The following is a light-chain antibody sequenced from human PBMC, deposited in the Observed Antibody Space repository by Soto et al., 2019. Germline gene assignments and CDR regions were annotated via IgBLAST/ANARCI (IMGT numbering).Light chain of an antibody. CDR1: SSDVGGYNY. Sequence: QSALTQPRLVSGSPGQSVTISCTGTSSDVGGYNYVSWYQQHPGKAPKLMIYDVSKRPSGVPDRFSGSKSGNTASLTISGLQAEDEADYYCCSYAGIHTYVFGTGTKLTVL. CDR2: DVS. CDR3: CSYAGIHTYV. V-gene: IGLV2-11*01. J-gene: IGLJ1*01.